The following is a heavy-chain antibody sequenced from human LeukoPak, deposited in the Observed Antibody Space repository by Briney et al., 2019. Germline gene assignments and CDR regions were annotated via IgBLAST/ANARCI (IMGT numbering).Heavy chain of an antibody. J-gene: IGHJ4*02. CDR1: GFTFSDYY. Sequence: GGSLRLSCAASGFTFSDYYMSWIRQAPGKGLEWVSYISSSGSTIYYADSVKGRSTISRDNAKNSLYLQMNSLRAEDTAVYYCAREPSSGYFDYWGQGTLVTVSS. D-gene: IGHD3-22*01. V-gene: IGHV3-11*01. CDR3: AREPSSGYFDY. CDR2: ISSSGSTI.